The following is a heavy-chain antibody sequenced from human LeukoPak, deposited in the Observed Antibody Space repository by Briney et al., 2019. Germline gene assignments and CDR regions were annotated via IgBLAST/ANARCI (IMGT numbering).Heavy chain of an antibody. Sequence: ETLSLTCAVSGYSISSDYYWGWVRQAPGKGLEWVSSISSSSSYIYYADSVKGRFTISRDNAKNSLYLQMNSLRAEDTAVYYCARALVVVDAFDIWGQGTMVTVSS. CDR2: ISSSSSYI. J-gene: IGHJ3*02. D-gene: IGHD2-15*01. CDR1: GYSISSDY. V-gene: IGHV3-21*01. CDR3: ARALVVVDAFDI.